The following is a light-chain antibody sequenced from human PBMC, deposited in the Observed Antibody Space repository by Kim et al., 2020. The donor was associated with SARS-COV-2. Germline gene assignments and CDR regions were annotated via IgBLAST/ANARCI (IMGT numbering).Light chain of an antibody. CDR2: DAS. J-gene: IGKJ4*01. CDR1: QSVGTY. Sequence: VSPGEGATVTCRARQSVGTYLAWDQQKPGQAPRLLIYDASNGATGIPARITGSGSGTDFTLTITSLAPEDFAVYYCQQRYNWPLTFGGGTKVDIK. V-gene: IGKV3-11*01. CDR3: QQRYNWPLT.